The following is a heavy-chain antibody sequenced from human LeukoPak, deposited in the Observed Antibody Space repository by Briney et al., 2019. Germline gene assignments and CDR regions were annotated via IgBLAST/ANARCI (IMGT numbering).Heavy chain of an antibody. V-gene: IGHV1-69*13. Sequence: SVXVSCKASGGTFSSYAISWVRQAPGQGLEWMGGIIPIFGTANYAQKFQGRVTITADESTSTAYMELSSLRSEDTAVYYCARARVPIVVVPAALNYWGQGTLVTVSS. CDR1: GGTFSSYA. CDR2: IIPIFGTA. D-gene: IGHD2-2*01. CDR3: ARARVPIVVVPAALNY. J-gene: IGHJ4*02.